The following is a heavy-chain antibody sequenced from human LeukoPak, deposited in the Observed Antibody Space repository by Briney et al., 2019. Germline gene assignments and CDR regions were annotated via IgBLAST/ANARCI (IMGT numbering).Heavy chain of an antibody. CDR1: GGSISSGSYY. V-gene: IGHV4-61*02. CDR2: IYTSGST. CDR3: AREVHGDIDY. D-gene: IGHD4-17*01. J-gene: IGHJ4*02. Sequence: SETLSLTCTVSGGSISSGSYYWRWIRQPAGKGLEWIGRIYTSGSTNYTPSLKSRVTISVDTSKNRFSLKLSSVTAADTAVYYCAREVHGDIDYWGQGTLVTVSS.